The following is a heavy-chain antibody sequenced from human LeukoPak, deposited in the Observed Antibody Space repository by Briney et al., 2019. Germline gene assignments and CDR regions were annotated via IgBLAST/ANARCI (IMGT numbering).Heavy chain of an antibody. V-gene: IGHV2-70*04. D-gene: IGHD1-26*01. Sequence: SGPALVKPTQTLTLTCTFSGFSLSTSGMRVSWIRQPPGKALEWLARIDWDDDKFYSTSLKTRLTISKDTSKNQVVVTMTNMDPVDTATYYCARIVGATLDYWGQGTLVTVSS. CDR1: GFSLSTSGMR. CDR3: ARIVGATLDY. CDR2: IDWDDDK. J-gene: IGHJ4*02.